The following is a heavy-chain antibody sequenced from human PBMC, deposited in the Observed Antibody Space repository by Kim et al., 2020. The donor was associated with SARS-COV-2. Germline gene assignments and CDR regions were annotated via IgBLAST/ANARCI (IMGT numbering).Heavy chain of an antibody. D-gene: IGHD2-21*02. Sequence: GGSLRLSCAASGFTFSSYGMHWVRQAPGKGLEWVAVIWYDGSNKYYADSVKGRFTISRDNSKNTLYLQMNSLRAEDTAVYYCARDMAVVTAASDAFDIWGQGTMVTVSS. CDR1: GFTFSSYG. CDR2: IWYDGSNK. V-gene: IGHV3-33*01. J-gene: IGHJ3*02. CDR3: ARDMAVVTAASDAFDI.